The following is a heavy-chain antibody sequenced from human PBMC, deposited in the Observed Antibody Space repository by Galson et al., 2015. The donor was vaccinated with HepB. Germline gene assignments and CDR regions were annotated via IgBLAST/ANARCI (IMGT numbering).Heavy chain of an antibody. D-gene: IGHD1-1*01. CDR3: AKGTTDVDY. CDR2: IGVNARRT. CDR1: GFTFSSLG. V-gene: IGHV3-23*01. Sequence: SLRLSCAATGFTFSSLGMTWVRQAPGKGLECVAAIGVNARRTDYADSVKGRFTISRDNSRNMLYLQMNNLRAEDTAVYYCAKGTTDVDYRGQGILVTVSS. J-gene: IGHJ4*02.